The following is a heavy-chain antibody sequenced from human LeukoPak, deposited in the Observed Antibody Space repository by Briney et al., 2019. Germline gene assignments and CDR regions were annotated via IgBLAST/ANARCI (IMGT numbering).Heavy chain of an antibody. J-gene: IGHJ4*02. D-gene: IGHD3-22*01. CDR1: GFTVTSNH. V-gene: IGHV3-15*01. Sequence: PGGSLKLSCAASGFTVTSNHMSWVRQAPGKGLEWVGRIKSKTDGETTDYAAPVKGRFTISRDDSKNTLYLQMNSLKTEDTAVYYCTTVYSDSGGFYFNYCDYWGQGTLVTVST. CDR2: IKSKTDGETT. CDR3: TTVYSDSGGFYFNYCDY.